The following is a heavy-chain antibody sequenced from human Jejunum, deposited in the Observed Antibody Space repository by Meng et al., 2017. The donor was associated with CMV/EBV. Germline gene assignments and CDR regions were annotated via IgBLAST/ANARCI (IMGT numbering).Heavy chain of an antibody. V-gene: IGHV1-18*01. J-gene: IGHJ4*02. CDR1: GYTFTNDG. Sequence: QASGYTFTNDGTSWVRQATGQGLEWMGWISAYNGNTNYAQKLQGRVTMTTDTSTSTAYMELRSLRSDDTGVYYCARIGYSFGEINDYWGQGTLVTVSS. CDR3: ARIGYSFGEINDY. D-gene: IGHD5-12*01. CDR2: ISAYNGNT.